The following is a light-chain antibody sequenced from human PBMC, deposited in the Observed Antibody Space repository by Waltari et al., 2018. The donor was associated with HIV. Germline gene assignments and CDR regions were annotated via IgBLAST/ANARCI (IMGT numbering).Light chain of an antibody. V-gene: IGKV3D-15*01. J-gene: IGKJ4*01. CDR3: QQYHIRSPLT. Sequence: TQSTAALCVSPVQRSVLSCRASQRVAGDLAWSQFPPGQAPTLILYDPSVRATGVSGRCRGSGSGTDFTLAISGLQSEDFGIYYCQQYHIRSPLTFGGGT. CDR1: QRVAGD. CDR2: DPS.